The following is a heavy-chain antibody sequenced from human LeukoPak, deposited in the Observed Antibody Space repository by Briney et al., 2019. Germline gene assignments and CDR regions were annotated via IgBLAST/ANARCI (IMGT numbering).Heavy chain of an antibody. D-gene: IGHD2-21*01. CDR3: ARDSILAYCGGDCYSDRLYYYYYYMDV. CDR2: INPNSGGT. Sequence: ASAKVSCKASGYTFTGYYMHWVRQAPAQGLEWMGWINPNSGGTNYAQKFHGRVTMTRDTSISTAYMELSRLRSDDTAVYYCARDSILAYCGGDCYSDRLYYYYYYMDVWGKGTTVTVSS. J-gene: IGHJ6*03. CDR1: GYTFTGYY. V-gene: IGHV1-2*02.